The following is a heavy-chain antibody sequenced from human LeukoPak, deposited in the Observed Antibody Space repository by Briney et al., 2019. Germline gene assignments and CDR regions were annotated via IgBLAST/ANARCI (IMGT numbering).Heavy chain of an antibody. CDR1: EFPFYSYF. CDR2: ISHDGSHT. D-gene: IGHD6-19*01. V-gene: IGHV3-7*01. J-gene: IGHJ4*02. Sequence: PGGSLRLSCAASEFPFYSYFMTWVRQAPGKGLEWVAMISHDGSHTYYVDSVKGRFIISRENTKDSLYLQMFDLGAEDTAVYYCARVGQSGWNFDAWGQGTLVTVSS. CDR3: ARVGQSGWNFDA.